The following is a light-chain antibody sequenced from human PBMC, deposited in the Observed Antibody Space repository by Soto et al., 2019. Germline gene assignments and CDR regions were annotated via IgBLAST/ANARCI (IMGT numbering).Light chain of an antibody. CDR3: QQYDDLPLT. CDR2: DAT. V-gene: IGKV1-33*01. J-gene: IGKJ4*01. Sequence: DVQMTQSPSSLSASVGDRVTITCRASQDITNFLNWYQQKPGKAPKLLIYDATYLEKGAPSRFSGSGSGTDFSFTISNLQPEDFATYFCQQYDDLPLTFGGGSKADIK. CDR1: QDITNF.